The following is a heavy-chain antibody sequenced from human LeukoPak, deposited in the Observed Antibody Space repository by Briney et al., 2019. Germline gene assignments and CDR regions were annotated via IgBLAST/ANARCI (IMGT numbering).Heavy chain of an antibody. V-gene: IGHV3-30*02. J-gene: IGHJ6*03. CDR1: GFSFGRHG. Sequence: GGSLRLSCAAFGFSFGRHGMRWVRQAPGKGLEWVSFIRYDGSNKYYADSVQGRFTISRDNSNNTVYLYMNSVRTEDTAVYYCAKDHVEGSWGDYYYYYMDVWGKGTTVTISS. CDR2: IRYDGSNK. D-gene: IGHD3-16*01. CDR3: AKDHVEGSWGDYYYYYMDV.